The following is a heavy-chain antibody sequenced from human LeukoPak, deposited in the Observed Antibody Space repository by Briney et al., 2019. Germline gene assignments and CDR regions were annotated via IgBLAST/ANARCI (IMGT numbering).Heavy chain of an antibody. J-gene: IGHJ4*02. D-gene: IGHD5-18*01. CDR1: GGTFSSYA. CDR3: ASSDSAMVTF. Sequence: ASVKVSCKASGGTFSSYAISWVRQAPGQGLEWMGGIIPIFGTANYAQKFQGRVTITADKSTSTAYMELSSLRSEDTAVYYCASSDSAMVTFWGQGTLVTVSS. CDR2: IIPIFGTA. V-gene: IGHV1-69*06.